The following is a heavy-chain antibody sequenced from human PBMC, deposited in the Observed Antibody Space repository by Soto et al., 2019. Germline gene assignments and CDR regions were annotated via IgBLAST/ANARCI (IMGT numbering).Heavy chain of an antibody. Sequence: SETLSLTCTVSGGSISSYYWSWIRQPPGKGLEWIGYIYYSGSTNYNPSLKSRVTISVDTSKNQFSLKLSSVTAADTAVYYCARISIAAAGYYYYYMDVWGKGTTVTVSS. D-gene: IGHD6-13*01. CDR2: IYYSGST. V-gene: IGHV4-59*08. J-gene: IGHJ6*03. CDR3: ARISIAAAGYYYYYMDV. CDR1: GGSISSYY.